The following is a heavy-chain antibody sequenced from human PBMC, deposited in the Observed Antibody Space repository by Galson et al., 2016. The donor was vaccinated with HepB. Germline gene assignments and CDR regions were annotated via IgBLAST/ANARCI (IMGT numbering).Heavy chain of an antibody. CDR3: AKLVPEPTHEDFDH. CDR1: GGSITNKNYR. CDR2: IHYNERI. D-gene: IGHD2-2*01. V-gene: IGHV4-39*01. J-gene: IGHJ4*02. Sequence: SETLSLTCTVSGGSITNKNYRWGWIRQPPGKGLEWIANIHYNERIYYNPSLKSRVTMSADTSRNQFSLKLNSVTAADTALYHCAKLVPEPTHEDFDHWGRGTLVIVSS.